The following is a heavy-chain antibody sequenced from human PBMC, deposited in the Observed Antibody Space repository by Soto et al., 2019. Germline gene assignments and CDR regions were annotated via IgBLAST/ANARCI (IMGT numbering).Heavy chain of an antibody. CDR1: SGSLTSGVYY. CDR2: IYYSGSP. J-gene: IGHJ4*02. D-gene: IGHD3-10*01. V-gene: IGHV4-31*02. Sequence: SETLCLTRTVSSGSLTSGVYYWSWIRQPPGNGLGCIGYIYYSGSPYFIASLKSGVTIPVDTAKKQFSLTLSTMTSEEPPVYSCAGAYGSEREDYWGQGTLVTVSS. CDR3: AGAYGSEREDY.